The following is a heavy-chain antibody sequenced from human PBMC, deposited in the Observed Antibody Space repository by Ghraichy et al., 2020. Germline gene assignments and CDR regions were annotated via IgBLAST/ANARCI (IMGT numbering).Heavy chain of an antibody. V-gene: IGHV3-30*18. D-gene: IGHD1-14*01. J-gene: IGHJ4*02. CDR3: VKEAGGRRGNVYFDY. CDR1: GFIFSSYG. Sequence: GGSLRLSCAASGFIFSSYGMDWVRQAPGKGLEWVGLISYDGHNKYYADSVRGRFTISKDNSKNTLYLQMNSLRAEDTAVYYCVKEAGGRRGNVYFDYWGQGTLVTVSS. CDR2: ISYDGHNK.